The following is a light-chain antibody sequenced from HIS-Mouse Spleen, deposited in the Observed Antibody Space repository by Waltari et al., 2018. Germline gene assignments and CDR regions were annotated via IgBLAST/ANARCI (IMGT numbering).Light chain of an antibody. V-gene: IGLV3-21*03. J-gene: IGLJ2*01. CDR2: DDS. CDR3: QVWDSSSDHVV. Sequence: SYVLTQPPSVSVAPGKTARITCGGNNLGRNSVPWYQQKPGQAPGLVVYDDSDRPSGIPERFSGSNSGNTATLTISRVEAGDEADYYCQVWDSSSDHVVFGGGTKLTVL. CDR1: NLGRNS.